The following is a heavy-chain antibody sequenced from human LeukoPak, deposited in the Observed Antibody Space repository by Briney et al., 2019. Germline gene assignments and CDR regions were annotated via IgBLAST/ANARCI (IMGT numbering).Heavy chain of an antibody. D-gene: IGHD2-2*01. CDR2: IIPIFGTA. Sequence: GASVKVSCKASGGTFSSYAISWVRQAPGQGLEWMGGIIPIFGTANYAQKFQGRVTITADESTSTAYMELSSLRSEDTAVYYCARGGVPAATHYYCYGMDVWGKGTTVTVSS. CDR1: GGTFSSYA. V-gene: IGHV1-69*13. CDR3: ARGGVPAATHYYCYGMDV. J-gene: IGHJ6*04.